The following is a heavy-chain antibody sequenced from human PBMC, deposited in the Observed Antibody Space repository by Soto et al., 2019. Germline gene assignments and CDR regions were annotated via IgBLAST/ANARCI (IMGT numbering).Heavy chain of an antibody. CDR3: ARVKPLITPYYDYYYGMDV. V-gene: IGHV4-31*03. J-gene: IGHJ6*02. CDR1: GGSISSGGYY. D-gene: IGHD1-20*01. Sequence: SETLSLTCTVSGGSISSGGYYWSWIRQHPGKGLEWIGYIYYSGSTYYNPSLKSRVTISVDTSKNQFSLKLSSVTAADTAVYYCARVKPLITPYYDYYYGMDVWGQGTTVTVSS. CDR2: IYYSGST.